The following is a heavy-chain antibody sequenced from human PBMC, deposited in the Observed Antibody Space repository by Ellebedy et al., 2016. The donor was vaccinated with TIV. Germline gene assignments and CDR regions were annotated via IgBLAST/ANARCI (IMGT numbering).Heavy chain of an antibody. V-gene: IGHV4-34*01. CDR1: GGSFSGYY. J-gene: IGHJ2*01. CDR3: ARARSPTVTTTWYFDL. CDR2: INHSGST. Sequence: SETLSLXXAVYGGSFSGYYWSWIRQPPGKGLEWIGEINHSGSTNYNPSLKSRVTISVDTSQNQFSLILTSVTAADTAVYYCARARSPTVTTTWYFDLWGRGTLVTVSS. D-gene: IGHD4-17*01.